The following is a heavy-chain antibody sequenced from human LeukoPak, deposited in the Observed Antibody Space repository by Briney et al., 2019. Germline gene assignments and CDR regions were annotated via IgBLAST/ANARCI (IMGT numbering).Heavy chain of an antibody. CDR3: AKDPIFSGSYGVFDY. J-gene: IGHJ4*02. D-gene: IGHD1-26*01. CDR2: ISSSSLSI. Sequence: PGGSLRLSCAASGFTFSDFGMTWVRQAPGKGLEWVSYISSSSLSIYYADSVKGRFTISRDNSKNTLYLQMNSLRAGDTAVYYCAKDPIFSGSYGVFDYWGLGTLVTVSS. V-gene: IGHV3-48*01. CDR1: GFTFSDFG.